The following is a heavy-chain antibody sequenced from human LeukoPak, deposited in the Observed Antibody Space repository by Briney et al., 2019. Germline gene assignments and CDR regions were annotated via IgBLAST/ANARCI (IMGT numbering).Heavy chain of an antibody. V-gene: IGHV3-21*01. CDR2: ISGSSTYI. Sequence: PGGSLRLSCAVSGFTCSSDTMTWVRQAPGKGLEWVSFISGSSTYINYADAVKGRFTISRDNAKNSLYLQMNSLRAEDTAVYYCARDRPYDYWGQGTLVTVSS. CDR1: GFTCSSDT. J-gene: IGHJ4*02. CDR3: ARDRPYDY.